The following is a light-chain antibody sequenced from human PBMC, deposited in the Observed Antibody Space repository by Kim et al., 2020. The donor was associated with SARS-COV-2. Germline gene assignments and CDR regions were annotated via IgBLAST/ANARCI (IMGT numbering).Light chain of an antibody. CDR1: QSVSSN. Sequence: LSVSPGERATLSCRASQSVSSNLAWYQQKSGQAPRLLIYDASTRASGIPARFSGSGSGTEFTLTISSLQSEDFATYYCQQYDNWGSFGQGTKLEI. V-gene: IGKV3-15*01. J-gene: IGKJ2*03. CDR3: QQYDNWGS. CDR2: DAS.